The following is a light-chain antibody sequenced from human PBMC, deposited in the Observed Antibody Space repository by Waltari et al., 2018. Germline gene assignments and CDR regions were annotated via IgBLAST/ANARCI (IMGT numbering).Light chain of an antibody. CDR2: DAS. J-gene: IGKJ4*01. V-gene: IGKV3-11*01. Sequence: SCGASQSVGTCLAWYQQRPGQSPRLLSYDASYRATGIPARFSGSGSETDVTLTISSLQPEDFAVYYCQQRRNWPLTFGGGTRVQI. CDR3: QQRRNWPLT. CDR1: QSVGTC.